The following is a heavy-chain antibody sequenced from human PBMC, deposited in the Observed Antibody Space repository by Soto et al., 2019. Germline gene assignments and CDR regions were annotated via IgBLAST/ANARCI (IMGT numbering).Heavy chain of an antibody. Sequence: GPTLVNPTQTLTLTCTFSGFSLSTSGVGVGWIRQPPGKALEWLALIYLNDDKRYSPSLKSRLTITKDTSKNQVVLTMTNMDPVDTATYYCAHRSIAAAGTLGVDVWGQGTTVTVSS. CDR3: AHRSIAAAGTLGVDV. V-gene: IGHV2-5*01. CDR1: GFSLSTSGVG. CDR2: IYLNDDK. J-gene: IGHJ6*02. D-gene: IGHD6-13*01.